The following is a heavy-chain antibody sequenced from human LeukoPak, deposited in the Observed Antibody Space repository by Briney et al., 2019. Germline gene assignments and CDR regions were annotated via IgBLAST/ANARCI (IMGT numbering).Heavy chain of an antibody. D-gene: IGHD4-17*01. CDR3: ARVGYGDYVSPYYFDY. V-gene: IGHV4-38-2*02. Sequence: SETLSLTCTVSGYSISSGYYWGWIRQPPGKGLEWIGSIYHSGSTYYNPSLKSRVTISVDTSKNQFSLKLSSVTAADTAVYYCARVGYGDYVSPYYFDYWGQGTLVTVSS. J-gene: IGHJ4*02. CDR2: IYHSGST. CDR1: GYSISSGYY.